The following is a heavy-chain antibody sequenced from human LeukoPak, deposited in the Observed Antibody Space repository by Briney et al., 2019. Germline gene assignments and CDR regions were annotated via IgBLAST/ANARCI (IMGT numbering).Heavy chain of an antibody. Sequence: SETLSLTCTVSGGSISSSSYYWGWIRQPPGKGLEWIGSIYYSGSTYYNPSLKSRVTISVDTSKNQFSLKLSSVTAADTAVYYCARRFYCSSTSCYQRAYYYYGMDVWGQGTTVTVSS. D-gene: IGHD2-2*01. V-gene: IGHV4-39*01. CDR1: GGSISSSSYY. J-gene: IGHJ6*02. CDR3: ARRFYCSSTSCYQRAYYYYGMDV. CDR2: IYYSGST.